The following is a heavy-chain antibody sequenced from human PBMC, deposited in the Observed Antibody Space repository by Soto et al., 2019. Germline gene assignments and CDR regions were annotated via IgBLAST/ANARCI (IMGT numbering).Heavy chain of an antibody. D-gene: IGHD5-18*01. CDR1: GFTFSSYG. CDR3: ARGMAMGYYYGMDV. J-gene: IGHJ6*02. V-gene: IGHV3-33*01. CDR2: IWYDGSNK. Sequence: QVQLVESGGGVVQPGRSLRLSCAASGFTFSSYGMHWVRQAPGKGLEWVAVIWYDGSNKYYADSVKGRFTISRDNSKNTLYLQMNSLRAEDTAVYYCARGMAMGYYYGMDVWGQGTTVTVSS.